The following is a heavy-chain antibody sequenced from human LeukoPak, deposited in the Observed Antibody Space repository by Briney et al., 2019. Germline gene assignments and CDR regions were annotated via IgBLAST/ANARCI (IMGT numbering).Heavy chain of an antibody. CDR2: IHHSGTI. Sequence: PSETLSLTCAVSGSSIHIDYYWAWIRQRPGKGLEWIGSIHHSGTIYYNPSLKSRLTISVGTSENHFSLKLSSVTAADTALYYCARHSRVIVGAICAFDFWGQGTKVTVSS. CDR1: GSSIHIDYY. V-gene: IGHV4-38-2*01. D-gene: IGHD1-26*01. J-gene: IGHJ3*01. CDR3: ARHSRVIVGAICAFDF.